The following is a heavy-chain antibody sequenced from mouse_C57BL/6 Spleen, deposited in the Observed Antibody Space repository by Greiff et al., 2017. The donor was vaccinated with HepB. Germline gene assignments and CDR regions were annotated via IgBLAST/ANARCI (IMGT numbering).Heavy chain of an antibody. V-gene: IGHV1-19*01. CDR1: GYTFTDYY. J-gene: IGHJ4*01. CDR3: ARDTTVGYAMDY. CDR2: INPYNGGT. D-gene: IGHD1-1*01. Sequence: EVQLQQSGPVLVKPGASVKMSCKASGYTFTDYYMNWVKQSHGKSLEWIGVINPYNGGTSYNQKFKGKATLTVDKSSSTAYMELNSLTSEDSAVYYCARDTTVGYAMDYWGQGTSVTVSS.